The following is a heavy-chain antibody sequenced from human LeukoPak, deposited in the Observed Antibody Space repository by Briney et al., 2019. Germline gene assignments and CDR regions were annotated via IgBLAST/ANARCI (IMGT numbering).Heavy chain of an antibody. CDR3: ARDPDYGDPY. J-gene: IGHJ4*02. Sequence: GGSLRLSCTVSGFTLTDHYMSWFRQSPGRGLEWIAWITSSGTTRDYADSVKGRFTISRDNTKNSVYLQMTSLRPDDTAVYYCARDPDYGDPYWGQGTLVTVSS. CDR2: ITSSGTTR. V-gene: IGHV3-11*01. D-gene: IGHD4-17*01. CDR1: GFTLTDHY.